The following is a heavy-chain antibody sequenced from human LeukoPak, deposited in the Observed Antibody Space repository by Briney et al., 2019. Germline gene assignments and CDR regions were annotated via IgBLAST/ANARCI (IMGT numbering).Heavy chain of an antibody. CDR2: ISWDSKSI. CDR3: AKAVAAPGAFDI. V-gene: IGHV3-9*01. J-gene: IGHJ3*02. Sequence: PGRSLRLSCAASGFTFDESAMHWVRQAPGRGLEWVSGISWDSKSIIYADSMKGRFTISRDNAKNSLYLQMNSLRAEDTAFYYCAKAVAAPGAFDIWGRGTVVTVSS. D-gene: IGHD6-19*01. CDR1: GFTFDESA.